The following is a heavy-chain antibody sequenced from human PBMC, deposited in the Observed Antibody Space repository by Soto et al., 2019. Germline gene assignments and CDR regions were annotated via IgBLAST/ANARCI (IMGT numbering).Heavy chain of an antibody. CDR2: FIPIFPTP. CDR3: TGSPYGSGTFIANV. Sequence: QVQLVQSGAEVKRPGSSVKVSCKASGGTFSNYGISWVRQAPGQGLEWLGGFIPIFPTPHYAQKFRGRVTIAAAAYKSTALMELSSLRADATAWYCCTGSPYGSGTFIANVWGRGTMVIVSS. D-gene: IGHD3-10*01. J-gene: IGHJ4*02. CDR1: GGTFSNYG. V-gene: IGHV1-69*01.